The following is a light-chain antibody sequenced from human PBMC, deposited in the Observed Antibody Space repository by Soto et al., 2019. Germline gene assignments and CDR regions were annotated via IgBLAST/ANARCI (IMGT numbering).Light chain of an antibody. CDR1: TGAVAGSYY. V-gene: IGLV7-43*01. J-gene: IGLJ3*02. Sequence: QAVVTQEPSLTVSPGGTVTLTCASTTGAVAGSYYPNWYQQQPGQAPRALIYNTTNQHSGIPARFPGSLLGGKAALTLSGVQPEDEAEYYCMLYDGAPQHWVFGAGTKLTVL. CDR3: MLYDGAPQHWV. CDR2: NTT.